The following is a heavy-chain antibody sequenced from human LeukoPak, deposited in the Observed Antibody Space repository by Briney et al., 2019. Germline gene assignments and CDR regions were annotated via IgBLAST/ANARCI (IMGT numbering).Heavy chain of an antibody. V-gene: IGHV3-21*01. CDR2: ISSSSSYI. J-gene: IGHJ4*02. Sequence: SGGSLRLSCAASGFTFSSYSMNWVRQAPGKGLEWVSSISSSSSYIYYADSVKGRFTISRDNAKNSLYLQMNSLRAEDTAVYYCAKDLGGYDYWGQGTLVTVSS. CDR3: AKDLGGYDY. D-gene: IGHD5-12*01. CDR1: GFTFSSYS.